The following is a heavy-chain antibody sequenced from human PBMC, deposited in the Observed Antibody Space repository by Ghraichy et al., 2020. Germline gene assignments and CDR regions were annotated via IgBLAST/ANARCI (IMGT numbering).Heavy chain of an antibody. Sequence: SETLSLTCTVSGGSISSYYWSWIRQPPGKGLEWIGYIYYSGSTNYNPSLKSRVTISVDTSKNQFSLKLSSVTAADTAVYYCARVGSCSSTSCLYGNWFDPWGQGTLVTVSS. J-gene: IGHJ5*02. CDR1: GGSISSYY. CDR2: IYYSGST. V-gene: IGHV4-59*01. D-gene: IGHD2-2*01. CDR3: ARVGSCSSTSCLYGNWFDP.